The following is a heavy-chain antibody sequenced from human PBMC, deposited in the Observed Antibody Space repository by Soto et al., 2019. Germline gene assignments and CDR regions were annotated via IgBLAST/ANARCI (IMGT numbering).Heavy chain of an antibody. CDR2: IYYSGST. Sequence: PSETLSLTCTVSGGSISSGGYYWSWIRQHPGKGLEWIGYIYYSGSTYYNPSLKSRVTISVDTSKNQFSLKLSSVTAADTAVYYWQRGLRPNWFDPWGQGTPVTVSS. CDR3: QRGLRPNWFDP. J-gene: IGHJ5*02. D-gene: IGHD4-17*01. V-gene: IGHV4-31*03. CDR1: GGSISSGGYY.